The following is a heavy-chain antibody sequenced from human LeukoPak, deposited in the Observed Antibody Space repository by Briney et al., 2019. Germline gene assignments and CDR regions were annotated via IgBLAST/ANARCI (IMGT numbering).Heavy chain of an antibody. D-gene: IGHD1-14*01. V-gene: IGHV4-31*03. CDR3: ARAPSVAWYHFRV. CDR2: IFSSGHT. CDR1: GGSITSGGNY. Sequence: SETLSLTCTVSGGSITSGGNYWNWIRQRPGRGLEWIGYIFSSGHTYYNPSLKSRVFLSVDTSQNHFSLKLTSVTPAETAVYYCARAPSVAWYHFRVWGQGTLVTVSS. J-gene: IGHJ1*01.